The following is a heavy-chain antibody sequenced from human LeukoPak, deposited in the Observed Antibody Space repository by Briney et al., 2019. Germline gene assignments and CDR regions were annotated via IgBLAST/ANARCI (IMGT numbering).Heavy chain of an antibody. V-gene: IGHV3-74*01. D-gene: IGHD6-19*01. CDR3: ARLYSSGWYQP. CDR1: GFTFSSYW. J-gene: IGHJ5*02. CDR2: IKGDGTIT. Sequence: GSLRLSCAASGFTFSSYWMHWVRQTPGKGLVWVSRIKGDGTITNYADSVKGRFTISRDNAKNTLYLQMNSLRAEDTAVYYCARLYSSGWYQPWGQGTLVTVSS.